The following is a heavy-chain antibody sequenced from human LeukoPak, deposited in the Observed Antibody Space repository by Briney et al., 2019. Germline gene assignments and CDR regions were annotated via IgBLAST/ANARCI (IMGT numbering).Heavy chain of an antibody. CDR3: GRDALVGYFSYYYMDV. V-gene: IGHV4-59*11. CDR2: ISNSGST. CDR1: GGSISSHY. D-gene: IGHD2-15*01. Sequence: SETLSLTCTVSGGSISSHYWTWIRQSPVKGLEWIGDISNSGSTSYNSSLKSRVTISIDTSKNQFSLKLSSVTAADTAAYYCGRDALVGYFSYYYMDVWGKGTTVTVSS. J-gene: IGHJ6*03.